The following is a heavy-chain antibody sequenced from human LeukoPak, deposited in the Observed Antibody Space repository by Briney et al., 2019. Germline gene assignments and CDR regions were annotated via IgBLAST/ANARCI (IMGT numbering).Heavy chain of an antibody. V-gene: IGHV4-59*01. CDR2: IYYSGST. D-gene: IGHD5-18*01. CDR1: GGAISSYY. J-gene: IGHJ4*02. CDR3: VRHGYTYGSIDY. Sequence: KPSETLSLPCTVSGGAISSYYRSWIREPPGKGLEWIGYIYYSGSTNYNPSLKSRVTISVDTSKNQFSLKLSSVTAADTAVYYCVRHGYTYGSIDYWGQGTLVTVSS.